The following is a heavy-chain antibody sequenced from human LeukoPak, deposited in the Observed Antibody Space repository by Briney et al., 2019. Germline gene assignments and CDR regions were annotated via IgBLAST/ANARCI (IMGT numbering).Heavy chain of an antibody. CDR2: INTNTGNP. CDR1: GYTFTSYA. D-gene: IGHD5-12*01. V-gene: IGHV7-4-1*02. Sequence: ASVKVSCKASGYTFTSYAMNWVRQAPGQGLEWMGWINTNTGNPTYAQGFTGRFVFSLDTSVSTAYLQISSLKAEDTAVYYCARVHRPGSIVATIRGYFDYWGQGTLVTVSS. CDR3: ARVHRPGSIVATIRGYFDY. J-gene: IGHJ4*02.